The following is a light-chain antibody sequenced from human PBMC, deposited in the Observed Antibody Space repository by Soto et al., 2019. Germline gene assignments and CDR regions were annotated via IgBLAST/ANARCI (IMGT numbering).Light chain of an antibody. Sequence: IVLTQSPGTLSLSPGERATLSCRAIQSVRSSYLAWYQQKPGQAPRLLIYDASNRATGIPPRFSGSGSGTDFTLTISSLEPEDFAVYYCQQCNNWPQWTFGQGTKVDIK. V-gene: IGKV3-11*01. CDR3: QQCNNWPQWT. CDR1: QSVRSSY. J-gene: IGKJ1*01. CDR2: DAS.